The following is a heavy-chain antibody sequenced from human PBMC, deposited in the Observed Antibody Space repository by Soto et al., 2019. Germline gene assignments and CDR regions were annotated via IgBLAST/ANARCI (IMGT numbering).Heavy chain of an antibody. J-gene: IGHJ4*02. CDR1: GFTFSNAW. Sequence: EVQLVESGGGLVKPGGSLRLSCAASGFTFSNAWMTWVRQVPGKGLEWVGRIKSKTDGVTTDYAAPVKGRFTISRDDSKYTVYLQMNSLNTEDTAVYYCTTYMPWSYGALGYWGQGTLVTVSS. CDR2: IKSKTDGVTT. V-gene: IGHV3-15*01. D-gene: IGHD1-26*01. CDR3: TTYMPWSYGALGY.